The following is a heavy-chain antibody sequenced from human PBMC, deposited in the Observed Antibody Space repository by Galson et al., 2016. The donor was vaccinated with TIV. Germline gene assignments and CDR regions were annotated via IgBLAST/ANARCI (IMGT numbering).Heavy chain of an antibody. CDR2: INEDGSEK. J-gene: IGHJ4*02. CDR1: GFTFDSYL. CDR3: ASGHYGDYS. D-gene: IGHD4-17*01. Sequence: SLRLSCAASGFTFDSYLMNWVRQAPGKGLEWMANINEDGSEKYYVDSVKGRFTISRDNAKSPLYLQMNSLRAEDTAIYYCASGHYGDYSWGQGTLVAVSS. V-gene: IGHV3-7*01.